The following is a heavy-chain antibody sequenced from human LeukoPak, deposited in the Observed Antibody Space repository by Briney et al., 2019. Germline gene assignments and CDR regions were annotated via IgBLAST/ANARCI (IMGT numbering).Heavy chain of an antibody. CDR3: AKSDRGAFDSLLYYFDY. V-gene: IGHV3-23*01. D-gene: IGHD3-9*01. Sequence: GGSLRLSCAASGFTFSSYAMSWVRQAPGKGLEWVSGLISGGSTFYADSVKGRFTISRDNSKNTLYLQMNSLRAEDTAVYYCAKSDRGAFDSLLYYFDYWGPGTLVTVSS. CDR1: GFTFSSYA. CDR2: LISGGST. J-gene: IGHJ4*02.